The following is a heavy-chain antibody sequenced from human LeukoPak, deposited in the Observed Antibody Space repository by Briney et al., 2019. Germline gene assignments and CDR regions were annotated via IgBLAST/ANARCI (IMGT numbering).Heavy chain of an antibody. V-gene: IGHV1-46*01. CDR2: IDPSGGTT. CDR1: GYTFTSYS. D-gene: IGHD2-2*01. J-gene: IGHJ6*02. CDR3: ARVATPSRNYYYYGMDV. Sequence: ASVKVSCKPSGYTFTSYSMHWVRQAPGQGLEWMGIIDPSGGTTRYAQKFQGRVTMTRDTSTSTVYMELSSLRSEDTAVYYCARVATPSRNYYYYGMDVWGQGTTVTVSS.